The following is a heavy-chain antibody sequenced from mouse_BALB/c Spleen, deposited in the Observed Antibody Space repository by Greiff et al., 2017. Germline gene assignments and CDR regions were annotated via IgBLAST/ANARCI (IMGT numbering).Heavy chain of an antibody. J-gene: IGHJ1*01. V-gene: IGHV1-54*01. CDR3: ARSPAYYRYWYFDV. CDR1: GYAFTNYL. Sequence: QVQLKQSGAELVRPGTSVKVSCKASGYAFTNYLIEWVKQRPGQGLEWIGVINPGSGGTNYNEKFKGKATLTADKSSSTAYMQLSSLTSDDSAVYFCARSPAYYRYWYFDVWGAGTTVTVSS. CDR2: INPGSGGT. D-gene: IGHD2-14*01.